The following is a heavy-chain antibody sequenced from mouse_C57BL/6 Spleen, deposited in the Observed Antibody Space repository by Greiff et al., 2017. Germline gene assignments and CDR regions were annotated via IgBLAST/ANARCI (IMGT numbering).Heavy chain of an antibody. D-gene: IGHD3-2*02. CDR1: GYTFTSYW. J-gene: IGHJ3*01. CDR2: IDPSDSYT. V-gene: IGHV1-50*01. Sequence: VQLQQPGAELVKPGASVKLSCKASGYTFTSYWMQWVKQRPGQGLEWIGEIDPSDSYTNYNQKFKGKATVTVDTSSSTAYMQLSSRTSEDSAVYYCARSGTAQATAWFAYWGQGTLVTVSA. CDR3: ARSGTAQATAWFAY.